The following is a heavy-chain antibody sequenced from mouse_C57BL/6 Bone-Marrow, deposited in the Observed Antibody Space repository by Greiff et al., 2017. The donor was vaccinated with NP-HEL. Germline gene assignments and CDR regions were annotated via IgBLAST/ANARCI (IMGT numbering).Heavy chain of an antibody. CDR2: IDPSDSYT. V-gene: IGHV1-69*01. CDR1: GYSFTSYW. Sequence: VQLQQPGAELVMPGASVKLSCKASGYSFTSYWMHWVKQRPGQGLEWIGEIDPSDSYTNYNQKFKGKSTLTVDKSSSTAYMQLSSLTSEDSAVYYCAREGGGLLQGYAMDYWGQGTSVTVSS. J-gene: IGHJ4*01. D-gene: IGHD2-3*01. CDR3: AREGGGLLQGYAMDY.